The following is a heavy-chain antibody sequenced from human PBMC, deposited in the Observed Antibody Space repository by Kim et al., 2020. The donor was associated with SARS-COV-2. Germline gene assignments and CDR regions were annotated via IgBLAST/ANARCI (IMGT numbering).Heavy chain of an antibody. D-gene: IGHD1-26*01. Sequence: YYNPSLKSRVTISVDTSKNQFSLKLSSVTAADTAVYYCARFSGRTGPFDYWGQGTLVTVSS. CDR3: ARFSGRTGPFDY. V-gene: IGHV4-39*01. J-gene: IGHJ4*02.